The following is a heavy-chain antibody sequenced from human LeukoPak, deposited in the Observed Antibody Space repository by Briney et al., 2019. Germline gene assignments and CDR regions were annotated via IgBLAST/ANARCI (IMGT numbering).Heavy chain of an antibody. J-gene: IGHJ4*02. Sequence: PGGSLRLSCVASGFTFNTYSMNWVRQAPGKGLEWVSALNRDSSSIYYADSVKGRFYISRDNVKNSVHLQMNSLRVEDTAVYYCARDGSGWSRDYWGQGTLVTVSS. CDR1: GFTFNTYS. D-gene: IGHD6-19*01. CDR2: LNRDSSSI. V-gene: IGHV3-21*01. CDR3: ARDGSGWSRDY.